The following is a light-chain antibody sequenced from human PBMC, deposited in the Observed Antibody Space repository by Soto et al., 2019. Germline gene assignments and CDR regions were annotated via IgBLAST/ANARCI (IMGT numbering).Light chain of an antibody. CDR3: LQHYIYPLT. Sequence: DVQMTQSPSSLSASVGDRVTITCRASQGITHDLGWYQQKPGKAPKRLIYDASNLQDGVPSRFSGSGAATYFTLTINSLQPEDFASYYCLQHYIYPLTFGQGTKVDIK. J-gene: IGKJ1*01. CDR2: DAS. V-gene: IGKV1-17*01. CDR1: QGITHD.